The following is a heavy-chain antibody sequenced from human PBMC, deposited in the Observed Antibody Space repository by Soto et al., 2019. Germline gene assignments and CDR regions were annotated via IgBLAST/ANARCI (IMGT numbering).Heavy chain of an antibody. V-gene: IGHV3-7*01. CDR2: IKADGSEK. Sequence: GGSLRLSCVASGFTFTSFWMSWVRQAPGKGLEWVANIKADGSEKRYVDSVKGRFTISRDNVSNLVYLQMNSLRAEDTALYFCGRDEVRNGVGVWGQGTTVTVSS. J-gene: IGHJ6*02. CDR3: GRDEVRNGVGV. CDR1: GFTFTSFW.